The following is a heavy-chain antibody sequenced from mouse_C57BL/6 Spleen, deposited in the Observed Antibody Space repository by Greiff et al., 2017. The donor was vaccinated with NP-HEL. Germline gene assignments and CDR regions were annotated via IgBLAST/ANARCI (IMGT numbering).Heavy chain of an antibody. D-gene: IGHD4-1*01. V-gene: IGHV1-52*01. CDR3: ARAGARAWFAY. CDR2: IDPSDSDT. J-gene: IGHJ3*01. CDR1: GYTFTSYW. Sequence: VQLQQPGAELVRPGSSVKLSCKASGYTFTSYWMHWVKQRPIQGLEWIGNIDPSDSDTHYNQKFKDKATLTVDKSYSTAYMQLSSLTSEDSAVYYCARAGARAWFAYWGQGTLVTVSA.